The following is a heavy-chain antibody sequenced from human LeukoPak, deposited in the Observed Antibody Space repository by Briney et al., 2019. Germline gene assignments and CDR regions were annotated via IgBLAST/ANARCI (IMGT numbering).Heavy chain of an antibody. CDR3: ARDRSGWYSGTRGWFDP. D-gene: IGHD6-19*01. Sequence: SETLSLTCTVSGGSISSYYWSWIRQPPGKGLEWIGYINYSGSTNYNPSLKSRVTISVDTSKNQFSLKLSSVTAADTAVYYCARDRSGWYSGTRGWFDPWGQGTLVTVSS. CDR1: GGSISSYY. CDR2: INYSGST. V-gene: IGHV4-59*01. J-gene: IGHJ5*02.